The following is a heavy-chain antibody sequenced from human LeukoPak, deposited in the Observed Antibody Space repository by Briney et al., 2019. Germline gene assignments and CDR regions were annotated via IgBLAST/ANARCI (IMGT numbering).Heavy chain of an antibody. D-gene: IGHD3-22*01. CDR2: ISYDGSNK. J-gene: IGHJ3*02. CDR3: ARDSGYYDSNDAFDI. Sequence: GGSLRLSCAASGFTFSSYAMHWVRQAPGKGLEWVAVISYDGSNKYYADSVKGRFTISRDNSKNTLYLQMNSLRAEDTAVYYCARDSGYYDSNDAFDIWGQGTMVTVSS. V-gene: IGHV3-30*04. CDR1: GFTFSSYA.